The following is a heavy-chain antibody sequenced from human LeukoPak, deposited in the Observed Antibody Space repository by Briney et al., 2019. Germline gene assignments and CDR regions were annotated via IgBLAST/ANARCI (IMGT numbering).Heavy chain of an antibody. J-gene: IGHJ3*02. CDR1: GYSFTSYW. V-gene: IGHV5-51*01. CDR2: IHPGDSDT. D-gene: IGHD6-25*01. CDR3: ARDLAAAQNAFDI. Sequence: HGESLKISCKGSGYSFTSYWIGWVRQMPGKGLEWMGIIHPGDSDTRYSPSFQGQVIISVDKTISTAYLQWSTLKASDTAMYYCARDLAAAQNAFDIWGQGTMVTISS.